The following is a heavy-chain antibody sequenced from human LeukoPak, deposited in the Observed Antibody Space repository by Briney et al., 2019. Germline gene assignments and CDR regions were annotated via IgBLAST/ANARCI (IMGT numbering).Heavy chain of an antibody. CDR1: GYTFTSYG. D-gene: IGHD5-18*01. V-gene: IGHV1-18*01. CDR2: ISAYNGNT. CDR3: ARVGIQLWLPESDY. Sequence: ASAKVSCKASGYTFTSYGISWVRQAPGQGLEWMGWISAYNGNTNYAQKLQGRVTMTTDTSTSTAYMELRSLRSDDTAVYYCARVGIQLWLPESDYWGQGTLVTVSS. J-gene: IGHJ4*02.